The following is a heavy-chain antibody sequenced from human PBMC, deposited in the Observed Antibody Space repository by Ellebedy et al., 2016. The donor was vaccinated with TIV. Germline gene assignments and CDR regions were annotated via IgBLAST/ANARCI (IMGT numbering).Heavy chain of an antibody. CDR3: AKEGYFHLDYAMDV. V-gene: IGHV3-30*18. Sequence: PGGSLRLSCAASGFTFGSYGMHWVRQAPGKGLEWVAVISYNGGNKYYMDSVKGRFTISRDNSNNTLYLQMNSLRVEDTAVYYCAKEGYFHLDYAMDVWGQGTTVTVSS. J-gene: IGHJ6*02. CDR2: ISYNGGNK. CDR1: GFTFGSYG. D-gene: IGHD6-13*01.